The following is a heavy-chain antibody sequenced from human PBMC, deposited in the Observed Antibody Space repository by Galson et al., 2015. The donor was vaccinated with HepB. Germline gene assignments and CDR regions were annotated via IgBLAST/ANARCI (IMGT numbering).Heavy chain of an antibody. V-gene: IGHV3-23*01. D-gene: IGHD4-11*01. Sequence: SLRLSCAASGFTFSTTAMNWVRQAPGKGLEWVSIIGGSYDGTYYADSVRGRFTISRDNSKNMVYLQMNSLRVDDTAVYYCAKDYREHGMDVWGLETTVTVSS. J-gene: IGHJ6*02. CDR1: GFTFSTTA. CDR2: IGGSYDGT. CDR3: AKDYREHGMDV.